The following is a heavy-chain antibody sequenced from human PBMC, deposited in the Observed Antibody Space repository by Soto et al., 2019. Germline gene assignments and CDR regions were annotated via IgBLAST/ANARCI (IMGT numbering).Heavy chain of an antibody. CDR1: GGTCTNYA. D-gene: IGHD3-10*01. Sequence: QVLLVQSGPEVKKPGSSVKVSCKASGGTCTNYAINCVRQAPGKGLEWMGGIIPTFGTGNHAQKFQGRVTITADESTTTAYMERNSMRSEDTAIYYCASFDGTLVRGGRSSPYEMDVWGQGTTVIGSS. CDR3: ASFDGTLVRGGRSSPYEMDV. V-gene: IGHV1-69*01. CDR2: IIPTFGTG. J-gene: IGHJ6*02.